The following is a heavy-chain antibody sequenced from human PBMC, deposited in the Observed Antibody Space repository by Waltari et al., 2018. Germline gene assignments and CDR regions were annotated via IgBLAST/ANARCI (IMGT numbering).Heavy chain of an antibody. D-gene: IGHD6-13*01. J-gene: IGHJ4*02. Sequence: QVQLQESGPGLVKPSQTLSLTYTVSGGSISSGSYYWSWIRQPAGKGLEWIGRIYTSGSTNYNPSLKSRVTISVDTSKNQFSLKLSSVTAADTAVYYCASSLAAAGPYYFDYWGQGTLVTVSS. CDR3: ASSLAAAGPYYFDY. CDR1: GGSISSGSYY. V-gene: IGHV4-61*02. CDR2: IYTSGST.